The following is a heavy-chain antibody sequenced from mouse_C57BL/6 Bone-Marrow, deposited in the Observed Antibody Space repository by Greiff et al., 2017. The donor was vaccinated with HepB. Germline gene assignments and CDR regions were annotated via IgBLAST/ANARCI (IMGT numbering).Heavy chain of an antibody. J-gene: IGHJ3*01. CDR1: GFTFSSYT. D-gene: IGHD2-1*01. Sequence: EVQGVESGGGLVKPGGSLKLSCAASGFTFSSYTMSWVRQTPEKRLEWVATISGGGGNTYYPDSVKGRFTISRDNAKNTLYLQMSSLRSEDTALYYCARHLYYGNSTPLAYWGQGTLVTVSA. V-gene: IGHV5-9*01. CDR2: ISGGGGNT. CDR3: ARHLYYGNSTPLAY.